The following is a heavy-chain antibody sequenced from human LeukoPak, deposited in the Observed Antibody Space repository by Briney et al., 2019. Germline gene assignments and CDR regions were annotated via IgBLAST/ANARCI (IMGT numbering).Heavy chain of an antibody. J-gene: IGHJ4*02. CDR3: GKTDIYFNPIDY. CDR1: GVSISSSEW. V-gene: IGHV4-4*02. D-gene: IGHD3-9*01. CDR2: IHRAGRT. Sequence: KASETLSLTCAVSGVSISSSEWWIWVRQPPGQGLEWIGEIHRAGRTRYNPSLKSRVTMSMDYSKNQFSLNVSSVTAADTAIYYCGKTDIYFNPIDYWGPGSLVTVS.